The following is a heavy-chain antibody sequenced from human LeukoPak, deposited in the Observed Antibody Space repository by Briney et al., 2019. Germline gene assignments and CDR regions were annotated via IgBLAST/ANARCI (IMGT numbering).Heavy chain of an antibody. CDR2: IDPSDSYT. J-gene: IGHJ5*02. V-gene: IGHV5-10-1*01. Sequence: GESLRISCKSSGYSFTSYWISWVRQMPGKGLEWMGRIDPSDSYTNYSPSFQGHVTISADKSISTAYLQWSSLKASDTAMYYCARHVGYCSSTSCSGDWFDPWGQGTLVTVSS. CDR1: GYSFTSYW. CDR3: ARHVGYCSSTSCSGDWFDP. D-gene: IGHD2-2*01.